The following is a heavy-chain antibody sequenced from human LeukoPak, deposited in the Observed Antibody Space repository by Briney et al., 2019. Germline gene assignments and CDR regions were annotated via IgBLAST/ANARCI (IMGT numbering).Heavy chain of an antibody. J-gene: IGHJ5*02. CDR2: IYYSGST. V-gene: IGHV4-61*05. CDR1: GGSISSSSYY. Sequence: SETLSLTCTVSGGSISSSSYYWGWIRQPPGKGLEWIGYIYYSGSTTYNPFLKSRVTISVDTSKNQLSLKLSSVTAAATAVYFCARNPIAMVRGVIRDNWFDPWGQGTLVTVSS. CDR3: ARNPIAMVRGVIRDNWFDP. D-gene: IGHD3-10*01.